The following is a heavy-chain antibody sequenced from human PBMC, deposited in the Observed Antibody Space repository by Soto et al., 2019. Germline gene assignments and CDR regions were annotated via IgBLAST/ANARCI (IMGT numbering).Heavy chain of an antibody. J-gene: IGHJ4*02. CDR1: GFTLSSYE. D-gene: IGHD4-17*01. Sequence: GTRRLSCAAAGFTLSSYEMNWVRQAPGKGLEWVSYISSSGSTIYYADSVKGRFTISRDNSKNTLYLQMNSLRAEDTAVYYCAKNGDYHVYYFDYWGQGTLVTVSS. CDR3: AKNGDYHVYYFDY. CDR2: ISSSGSTI. V-gene: IGHV3-48*03.